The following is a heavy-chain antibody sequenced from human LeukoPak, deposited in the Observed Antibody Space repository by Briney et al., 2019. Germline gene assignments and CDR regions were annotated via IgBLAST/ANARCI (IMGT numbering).Heavy chain of an antibody. V-gene: IGHV4-4*09. D-gene: IGHD1-1*01. CDR3: ARLENYYYYMDV. CDR2: IYTSGST. J-gene: IGHJ6*03. CDR1: GGSISSYY. Sequence: SETLSLTCTVSGGSISSYYWSWIRQPPGKGLEWIGYIYTSGSTNYNPSLKSRVTISVDTSKNQFSLKLSFVTAADTAVYYCARLENYYYYMDVWGKGTTVTVSS.